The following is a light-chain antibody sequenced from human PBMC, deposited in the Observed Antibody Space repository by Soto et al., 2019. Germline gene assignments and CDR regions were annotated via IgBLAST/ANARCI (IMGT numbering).Light chain of an antibody. Sequence: QSVLTQPPSVSAAPGQRVTISCSGSASNVGTHFVSWYQHLPGAAPKLLIYDNDERPSEIPDRFSGSKSDTSATLTSTGLHSGDEPDYYCGTWDSARTAGVFGGGTK. CDR1: ASNVGTHF. V-gene: IGLV1-51*01. CDR3: GTWDSARTAGV. J-gene: IGLJ2*01. CDR2: DND.